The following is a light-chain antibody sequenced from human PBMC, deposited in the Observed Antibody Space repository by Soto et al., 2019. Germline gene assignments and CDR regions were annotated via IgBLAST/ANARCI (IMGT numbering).Light chain of an antibody. CDR2: GNS. CDR3: QSYDSSLSAVV. J-gene: IGLJ2*01. CDR1: SSNIGAGYD. V-gene: IGLV1-40*01. Sequence: QSVLTQPPSVSGAPGQRVTISCTESSSNIGAGYDVHWYQQLPGTAPKLLIYGNSNRPSGVPDRFSGSKSGTSASLAITGLQAEDEADYYCQSYDSSLSAVVFGGWTKLTVL.